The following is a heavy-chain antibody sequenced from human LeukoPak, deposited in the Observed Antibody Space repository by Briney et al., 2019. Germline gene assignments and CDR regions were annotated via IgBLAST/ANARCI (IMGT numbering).Heavy chain of an antibody. J-gene: IGHJ6*03. D-gene: IGHD6-13*01. CDR3: ARASGSSWYERRLHAYYYYMDV. CDR2: IDYSGST. CDR1: GSSIISTTYY. V-gene: IGHV4-39*07. Sequence: PSETLSLTCTVSGSSIISTTYYWGWIRQPPGEGLEWIGSIDYSGSTYYNPSLKSRVTISVDTSKNQFSLNLSSVTAADTAVYSCARASGSSWYERRLHAYYYYMDVWGKGTTVTVSS.